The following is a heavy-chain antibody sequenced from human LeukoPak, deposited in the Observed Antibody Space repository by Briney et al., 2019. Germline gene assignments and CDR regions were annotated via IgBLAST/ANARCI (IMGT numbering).Heavy chain of an antibody. Sequence: ASVKVSCKASGGTFISYAISWVRQAPGKGREWMGRIIPILGIANYAQKFQGGLTITADKSTSTAYMELSSLRSEDTAVYYCASVLPYFPYDMDVWGQGTTVTVSS. CDR2: IIPILGIA. D-gene: IGHD3-9*01. J-gene: IGHJ6*02. CDR3: ASVLPYFPYDMDV. CDR1: GGTFISYA. V-gene: IGHV1-69*04.